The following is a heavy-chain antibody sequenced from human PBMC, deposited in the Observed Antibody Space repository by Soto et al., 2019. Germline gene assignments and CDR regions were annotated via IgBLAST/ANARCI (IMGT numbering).Heavy chain of an antibody. V-gene: IGHV4-34*01. CDR2: INHSGST. CDR3: ARGTNPGEYNWFDP. CDR1: GGSFSGYY. J-gene: IGHJ5*02. D-gene: IGHD2-2*01. Sequence: SETLSLTCAVYGGSFSGYYWSWIRQPPGKGLEWIGEINHSGSTNYNPSLKSRVTISVDTSKNQFSLKLSSVTAADTAVYYCARGTNPGEYNWFDPWGPGTLVTVSS.